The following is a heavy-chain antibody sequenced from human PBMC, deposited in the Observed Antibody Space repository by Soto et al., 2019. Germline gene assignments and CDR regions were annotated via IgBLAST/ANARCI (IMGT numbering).Heavy chain of an antibody. V-gene: IGHV3-64*01. CDR2: ISTNGEST. D-gene: IGHD2-2*01. CDR1: GFTFSSYA. CDR3: AARYCSTTRCFHFDY. Sequence: EVQLVEPGGGLVQPGGSLRLSCAASGFTFSSYAMHWVRQAPGKGLEYVSAISTNGESTYYANSVKGRFTISRDNSRNTLYLQMGSLSTEDMAVYYCAARYCSTTRCFHFDYWGQGTLVTVSS. J-gene: IGHJ4*02.